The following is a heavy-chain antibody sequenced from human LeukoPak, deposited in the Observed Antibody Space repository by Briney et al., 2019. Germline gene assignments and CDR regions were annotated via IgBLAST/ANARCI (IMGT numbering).Heavy chain of an antibody. J-gene: IGHJ6*03. CDR1: GGSISSYY. CDR3: ARDLRSRGNLGYYYYMDV. D-gene: IGHD4-23*01. Sequence: SETLSLTCTVSGGSISSYYWSWIRQPPGKRREWIGYIYYSGSTNYNPSLKSRVTISVDTSKNQFSLKLSSVTAADTAVYYCARDLRSRGNLGYYYYMDVWRKGTTVTVSS. V-gene: IGHV4-59*01. CDR2: IYYSGST.